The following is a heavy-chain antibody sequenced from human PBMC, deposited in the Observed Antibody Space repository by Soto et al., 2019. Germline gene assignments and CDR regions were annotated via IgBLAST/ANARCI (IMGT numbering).Heavy chain of an antibody. D-gene: IGHD2-2*01. CDR2: IYHSGTP. V-gene: IGHV4-4*02. Sequence: QVQLQESGPGLVKPSGTLSLTCAVSNVSISAGNWWTWVRQAPGKGLEWVGEIYHSGTPNDNPSLKSRVPISVAKSKKQPSLSLRSVLAADTAVYYCARDICSSSQSTGCYYFFFMDVWGKGTMVTVSS. CDR1: NVSISAGNW. J-gene: IGHJ6*03. CDR3: ARDICSSSQSTGCYYFFFMDV.